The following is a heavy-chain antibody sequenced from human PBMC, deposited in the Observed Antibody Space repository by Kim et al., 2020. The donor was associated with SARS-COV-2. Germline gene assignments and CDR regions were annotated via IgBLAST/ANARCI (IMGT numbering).Heavy chain of an antibody. CDR2: MNPNSGNT. V-gene: IGHV1-8*01. D-gene: IGHD3-9*01. CDR3: ARGARYFDWLSPHYYYYYMDV. CDR1: GYTFTSYD. Sequence: ASVKVSCKASGYTFTSYDINWVRQATGQGLEWMGWMNPNSGNTGYAQKFQGRVTMTRSTSISTAYMELSSLRSEDTDVYYCARGARYFDWLSPHYYYYYMDVWGKGTTVTVSS. J-gene: IGHJ6*03.